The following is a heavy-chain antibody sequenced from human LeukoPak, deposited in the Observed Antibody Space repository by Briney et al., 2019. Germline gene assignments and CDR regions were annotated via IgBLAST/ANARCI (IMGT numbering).Heavy chain of an antibody. CDR1: GYTFTGYY. Sequence: ASVKVSCKASGYTFTGYYMHWVRQAPGQGLEWMGWINPNSGGTNYAQKFQGRVTMTRDTSISTAYMELSRLRSDDTAAYYCAREMGYDILTGYSNDYWGQGTLVTVSS. CDR3: AREMGYDILTGYSNDY. V-gene: IGHV1-2*02. CDR2: INPNSGGT. J-gene: IGHJ4*02. D-gene: IGHD3-9*01.